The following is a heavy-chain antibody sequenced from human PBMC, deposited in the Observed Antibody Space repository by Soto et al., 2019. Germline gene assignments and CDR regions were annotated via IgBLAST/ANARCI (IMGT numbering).Heavy chain of an antibody. Sequence: EVQLVESGGGLVQPGGSLRLSCAASGLIFSDYHMDWVRQAPGKGLEWVGRIRRKANSYTTEYAASVKGRFTNSRDDAKNALYLQMNRLKTADTAVYYCAMLGGWSGGSNDMDVWGQGTTVTVSS. D-gene: IGHD6-19*01. CDR3: AMLGGWSGGSNDMDV. V-gene: IGHV3-72*01. J-gene: IGHJ6*02. CDR1: GLIFSDYH. CDR2: IRRKANSYTT.